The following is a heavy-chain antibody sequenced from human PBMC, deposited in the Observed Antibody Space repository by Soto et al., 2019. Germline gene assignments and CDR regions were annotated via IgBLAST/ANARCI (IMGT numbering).Heavy chain of an antibody. CDR1: GFTLDDYA. CDR3: AKDSVAVAGQFGYFDY. CDR2: ISWNSGSI. V-gene: IGHV3-9*01. D-gene: IGHD6-19*01. J-gene: IGHJ4*02. Sequence: EVQLVESGGGLVQPGRSLRLSCAASGFTLDDYAMHWVRQAPGKGLAWVSGISWNSGSIGYADSVKGRFTISRDNAKNSLYLQMNSLRAEDTALYYCAKDSVAVAGQFGYFDYCGQGTLVTVSS.